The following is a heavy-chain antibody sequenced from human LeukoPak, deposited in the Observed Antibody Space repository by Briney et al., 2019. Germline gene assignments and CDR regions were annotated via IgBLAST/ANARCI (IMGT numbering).Heavy chain of an antibody. D-gene: IGHD5-24*01. V-gene: IGHV1-46*01. CDR3: ARVREGYNDAYDI. J-gene: IGHJ3*02. Sequence: ASVKVSCKASGFTFTNYNMHWVRQAPGQGLEWMGIINPSGGSTNYPQNFQARVTMTRDTSTSTVYMELSSLRSEDTAVYYCARVREGYNDAYDIWGQGTMVTVPS. CDR1: GFTFTNYN. CDR2: INPSGGST.